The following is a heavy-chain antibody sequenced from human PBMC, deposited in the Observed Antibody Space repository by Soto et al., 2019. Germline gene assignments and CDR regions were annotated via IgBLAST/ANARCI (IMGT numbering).Heavy chain of an antibody. CDR1: GFTFSNYW. V-gene: IGHV3-74*01. Sequence: EVQLVESGGGLVQPGGSLRLSCAASGFTFSNYWMHWVRQAPGKGLAWVARIDHDGSTDYAGSVRGRFTVSRDNAENKLYLQMNSLRDDDTALYYCVRDSHGDYWGQVTLVTVSS. J-gene: IGHJ4*02. CDR3: VRDSHGDY. CDR2: IDHDGST.